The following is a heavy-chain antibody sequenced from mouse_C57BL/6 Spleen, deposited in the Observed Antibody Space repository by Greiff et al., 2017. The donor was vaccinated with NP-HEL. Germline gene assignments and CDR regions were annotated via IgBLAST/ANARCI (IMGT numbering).Heavy chain of an antibody. D-gene: IGHD2-1*01. CDR3: TRDHGNYGDAMDY. Sequence: EVKLVESGEGLVKPGGSLKLSCAASGFTFSSYAMSWVRQTPEKRLEWVAYISSGGDYIYYADTVKGRFTISRDNARNTLYLQMSSLKSEDTAMYYCTRDHGNYGDAMDYWGQGTSVTVSS. V-gene: IGHV5-9-1*02. CDR2: ISSGGDYI. J-gene: IGHJ4*01. CDR1: GFTFSSYA.